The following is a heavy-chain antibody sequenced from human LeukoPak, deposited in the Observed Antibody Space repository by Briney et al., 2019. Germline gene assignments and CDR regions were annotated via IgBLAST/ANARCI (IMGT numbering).Heavy chain of an antibody. D-gene: IGHD6-13*01. CDR2: ISWNSGSI. CDR1: GFTFDDYA. CDR3: AKEGQQLVRDYYYYYMDV. V-gene: IGHV3-9*01. Sequence: GGSLRLSCAASGFTFDDYAMHWVRHAPGEGLQWGSGISWNSGSIGYADSVRGRFTISRDNAKNSLYLQMNSLRAEDTALYYCAKEGQQLVRDYYYYYMDVWGKGTTVTVSS. J-gene: IGHJ6*03.